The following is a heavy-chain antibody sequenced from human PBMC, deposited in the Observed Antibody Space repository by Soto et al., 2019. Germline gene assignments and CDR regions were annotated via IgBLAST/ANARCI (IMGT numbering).Heavy chain of an antibody. D-gene: IGHD1-26*01. CDR3: ARAGTGSYLNAFDV. CDR2: IIPVFGPA. J-gene: IGHJ3*01. CDR1: GGTFSNYA. V-gene: IGHV1-69*01. Sequence: QVQLVQSGAEVEKPGSSVKVSCKASGGTFSNYALSWVRQAPGHGLEWMGGIIPVFGPAHYAQKFQGRVTITADESTSTAYVELSSLSSEDTAVYYCARAGTGSYLNAFDVWGQGTMVTVSS.